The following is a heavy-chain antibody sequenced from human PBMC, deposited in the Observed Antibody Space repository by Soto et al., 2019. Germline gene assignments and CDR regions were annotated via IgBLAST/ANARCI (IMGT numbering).Heavy chain of an antibody. CDR2: IYYSGST. V-gene: IGHV4-39*01. J-gene: IGHJ4*02. CDR3: ARHVSYGYWY. D-gene: IGHD5-18*01. CDR1: GGSISSSSYY. Sequence: SETVSLTCTVSGGSISSSSYYWGWIRQPPGKGLEWIGSIYYSGSTYYNPSLKSRVTISVDTSKNQFSLKLSSVTAADTAVYYCARHVSYGYWYWGQGTLVTVSS.